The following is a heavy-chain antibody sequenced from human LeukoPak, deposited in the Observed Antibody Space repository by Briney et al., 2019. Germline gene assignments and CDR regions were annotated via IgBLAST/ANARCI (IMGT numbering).Heavy chain of an antibody. CDR3: ARGRNDSSGYYWYYYYYYMDV. CDR1: GYTFTSYD. CDR2: MNPNSGNT. J-gene: IGHJ6*03. D-gene: IGHD3-22*01. V-gene: IGHV1-8*01. Sequence: ASVKVSCKASGYTFTSYDINWVRQATGQGLEWMGWMNPNSGNTGYAQKFQGRVTMTRNTSISTAYMELSSLRSEDTAVYYCARGRNDSSGYYWYYYYYYMDVWGKGTTVTISS.